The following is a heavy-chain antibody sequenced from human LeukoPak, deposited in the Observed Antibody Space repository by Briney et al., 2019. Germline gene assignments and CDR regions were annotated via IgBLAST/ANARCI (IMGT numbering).Heavy chain of an antibody. D-gene: IGHD6-13*01. J-gene: IGHJ6*02. CDR3: AKDAAAGTHPYYYYGMDV. V-gene: IGHV3-7*03. CDR2: IKQDGSAK. Sequence: GGSLRLSCAASGFTFSSHWMSWVRQAPGKGLEWVANIKQDGSAKYYVDSVRGRFTISRDNAKTSLYLQMNSLRAEDMALYYCAKDAAAGTHPYYYYGMDVWGQGTTVTVSS. CDR1: GFTFSSHW.